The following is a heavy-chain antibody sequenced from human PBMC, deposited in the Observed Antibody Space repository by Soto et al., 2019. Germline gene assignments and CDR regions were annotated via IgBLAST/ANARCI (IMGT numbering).Heavy chain of an antibody. CDR3: ANTAGTFLFDI. J-gene: IGHJ3*02. Sequence: EVQLVESGGGLVKPGGSLRLSCAASGFTFSSYSMNWVRQAPGKGLEWVSSISSSSSYIYYADSVKGRFTISGDNAKNSLHLQMNSLRAEDTAVYYCANTAGTFLFDIWGQGTMVTVSS. CDR2: ISSSSSYI. D-gene: IGHD6-13*01. V-gene: IGHV3-21*01. CDR1: GFTFSSYS.